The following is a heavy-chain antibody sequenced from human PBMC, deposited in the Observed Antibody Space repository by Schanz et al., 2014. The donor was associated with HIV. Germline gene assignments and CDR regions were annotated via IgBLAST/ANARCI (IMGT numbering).Heavy chain of an antibody. CDR3: ARWGGSSWYWFDS. V-gene: IGHV3-30*03. D-gene: IGHD6-13*01. Sequence: QVQLVESGGGVVQPGRSLRLSCAASGFTFSSYGMHWVRQAPGRGLEWVAVISYDGSNKYYADSVKGRFTISRDNSKNTLYLQMNSLRPEDTAVYYCARWGGSSWYWFDSWGQGTLVTVSS. CDR2: ISYDGSNK. J-gene: IGHJ5*01. CDR1: GFTFSSYG.